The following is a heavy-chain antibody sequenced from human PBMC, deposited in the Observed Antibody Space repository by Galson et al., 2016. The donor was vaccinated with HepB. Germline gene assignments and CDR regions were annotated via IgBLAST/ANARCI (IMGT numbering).Heavy chain of an antibody. Sequence: SLRLSCAASGFPFSNYWMHWVRQAPGKGPVWVSRINSDGSSTTYADSVKGRFTISRDNAKNTLYLQMNSLRAEDTALYYCTRVHREGIAAAGLQIWGQGTLF. CDR2: INSDGSST. CDR1: GFPFSNYW. V-gene: IGHV3-74*01. CDR3: TRVHREGIAAAGLQI. J-gene: IGHJ4*02. D-gene: IGHD6-13*01.